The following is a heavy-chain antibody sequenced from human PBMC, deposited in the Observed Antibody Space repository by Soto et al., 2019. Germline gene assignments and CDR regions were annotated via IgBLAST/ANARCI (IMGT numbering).Heavy chain of an antibody. D-gene: IGHD3-10*01. Sequence: ASVKFSCKVSGYTLTELSMHWVRQAPGKGLEWMGGFDPEDGETIYAQKFQGRVTMTEDTSTDTAYMELSSLRSEDTAVYYCATGFGAVGDYYYYYGMDVWGQGTTVTVSS. CDR2: FDPEDGET. CDR1: GYTLTELS. J-gene: IGHJ6*02. CDR3: ATGFGAVGDYYYYYGMDV. V-gene: IGHV1-24*01.